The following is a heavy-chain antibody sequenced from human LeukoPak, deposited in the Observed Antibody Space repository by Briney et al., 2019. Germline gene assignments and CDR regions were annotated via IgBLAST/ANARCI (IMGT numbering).Heavy chain of an antibody. CDR1: GGSISISSYY. CDR3: ARRITQYYYDSSGYPDY. CDR2: IYYSGST. D-gene: IGHD3-22*01. Sequence: SETLSLTCTVSGGSISISSYYWGWIRQPPGKGLEWIGSIYYSGSTYYDPSLKSRVTISVDTSKNQFSLKLSSVTAADTAVYYCARRITQYYYDSSGYPDYWGQGTLVTVSS. V-gene: IGHV4-39*01. J-gene: IGHJ4*02.